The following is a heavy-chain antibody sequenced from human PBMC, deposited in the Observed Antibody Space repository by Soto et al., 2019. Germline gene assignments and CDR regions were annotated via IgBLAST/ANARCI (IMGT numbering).Heavy chain of an antibody. CDR1: GFTFSSYA. D-gene: IGHD4-17*01. J-gene: IGHJ6*02. V-gene: IGHV3-30-3*01. CDR3: ARDRDGDYYYGMDV. CDR2: ISYDGSNK. Sequence: QVQLVESGGGVVQPGRSLRLSCAASGFTFSSYAMHWVRQAPGKGLEWVAVISYDGSNKYYADSVKGRFTISRDNSKNTLYLQMNSLRAEDTAVYYCARDRDGDYYYGMDVWGQGTTFTVSS.